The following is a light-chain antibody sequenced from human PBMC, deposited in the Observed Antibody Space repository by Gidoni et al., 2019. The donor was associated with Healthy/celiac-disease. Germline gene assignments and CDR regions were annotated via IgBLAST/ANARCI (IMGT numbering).Light chain of an antibody. CDR1: QSISSW. V-gene: IGKV1-5*03. J-gene: IGKJ3*01. Sequence: DIQMIQSPSTLSASVGARVTTTCRASQSISSWLAWYQQKQGKVPKLLIYKASSLESGVPSRFSGSGSGTEFTLTISSLQPDDFATYYCQQYKSYPFTFGPGTKVEIK. CDR3: QQYKSYPFT. CDR2: KAS.